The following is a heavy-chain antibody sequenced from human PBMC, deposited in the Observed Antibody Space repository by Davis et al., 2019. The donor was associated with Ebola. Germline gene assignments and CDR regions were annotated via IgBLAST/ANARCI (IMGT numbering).Heavy chain of an antibody. CDR3: ARVDSNASFDP. CDR2: IYYSGST. V-gene: IGHV4-61*01. CDR1: GGSVSSGSYY. Sequence: MPGGSLRLSCTVSGGSVSSGSYYWSWIRQPPGKGLEWIGYIYYSGSTNYNPSLKSRVTISVDTSKNQFSLKLSSVTAADTAVYYCARVDSNASFDPWGQGTLVTVSS. D-gene: IGHD3-22*01. J-gene: IGHJ5*02.